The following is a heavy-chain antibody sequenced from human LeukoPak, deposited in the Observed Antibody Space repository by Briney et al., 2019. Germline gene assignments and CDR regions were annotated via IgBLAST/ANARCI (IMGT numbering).Heavy chain of an antibody. CDR3: ARDHL. J-gene: IGHJ5*02. Sequence: PGVSLRLSCAASGFTFSNYWMSWVRQAPGKGLQWVANIKQDGSEKHYVDSVRGRFTISRDNAKNSLYLQMNSLRAEDTAVYYCARDHLWGQGILVTVSS. V-gene: IGHV3-7*01. CDR1: GFTFSNYW. CDR2: IKQDGSEK.